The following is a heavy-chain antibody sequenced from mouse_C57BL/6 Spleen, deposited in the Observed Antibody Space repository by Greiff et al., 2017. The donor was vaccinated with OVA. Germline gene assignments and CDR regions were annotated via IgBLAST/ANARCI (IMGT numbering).Heavy chain of an antibody. D-gene: IGHD4-1*01. Sequence: EVKLQQSGPELVKPGASVKISCKASGYTFTDYYMNWVKQSHGKSLEWIGDINPNNGGTSYNQKFKGKATLTVDKSSSTAYMELRSLTSEDSAVYYCARGDWDEGTYWGQGTLVTVSA. CDR3: ARGDWDEGTY. CDR2: INPNNGGT. V-gene: IGHV1-26*01. CDR1: GYTFTDYY. J-gene: IGHJ3*01.